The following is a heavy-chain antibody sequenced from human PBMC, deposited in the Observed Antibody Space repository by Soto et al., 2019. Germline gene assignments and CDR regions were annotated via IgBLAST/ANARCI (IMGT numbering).Heavy chain of an antibody. D-gene: IGHD6-13*01. Sequence: ASVKVSCKASGYTFTSYYLHWVRQAPGQGLEWMGIINPSGGSTSYAQKFQGRVTITADESTSTAYMELSSLRSEDTAVYYCASSPGSSWYSFDYWGQGTLVTVSS. V-gene: IGHV1-46*01. CDR1: GYTFTSYY. CDR2: INPSGGST. J-gene: IGHJ4*02. CDR3: ASSPGSSWYSFDY.